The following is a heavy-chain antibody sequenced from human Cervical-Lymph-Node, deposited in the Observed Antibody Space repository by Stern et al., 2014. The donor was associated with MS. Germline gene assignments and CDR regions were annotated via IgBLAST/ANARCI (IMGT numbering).Heavy chain of an antibody. D-gene: IGHD6-13*01. CDR3: ARIPPGYSVAWDWYFDL. V-gene: IGHV2-26*01. J-gene: IGHJ2*01. Sequence: QITLKESGPVLVKPTETLTLTCTVSGFSLSNARMGVSWIRQPPGKALEWLAHLFSNDEKSYSTSLKSRLTISKDTSKSQVVLIMTNMDPVDTATYYCARIPPGYSVAWDWYFDLWGRGTLVTVSS. CDR2: LFSNDEK. CDR1: GFSLSNARMG.